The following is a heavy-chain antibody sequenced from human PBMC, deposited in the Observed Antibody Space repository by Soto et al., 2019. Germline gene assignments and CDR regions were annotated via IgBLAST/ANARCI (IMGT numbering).Heavy chain of an antibody. V-gene: IGHV3-15*04. Sequence: DVVLVESGGGLVHPGGSIRLSCAASGFTCSKAWLSWALLAPGRGLEWVGHMGGNTESGKTDYAEPVKGRFTISRKESKNTVYLQMNSLRTEETAVYYCTLSGGYSSSHHWFDPWGEGTPVIVSS. D-gene: IGHD6-13*01. J-gene: IGHJ5*02. CDR2: MGGNTESGKT. CDR1: GFTCSKAW. CDR3: TLSGGYSSSHHWFDP.